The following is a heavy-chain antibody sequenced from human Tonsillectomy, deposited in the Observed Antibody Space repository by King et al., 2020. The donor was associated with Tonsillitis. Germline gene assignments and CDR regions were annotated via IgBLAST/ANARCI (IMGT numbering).Heavy chain of an antibody. CDR2: IVPIFGTT. J-gene: IGHJ5*02. CDR3: ARDGGSVHTAALRPNNWFDP. Sequence: VQLVESGAEVKRPGSSVTVSCTASGGTFSSYGISWVRQAPGQGLEWMGGIVPIFGTTNYGQRFQGRVTITADESTSTAYMELSSLRNEDTAVYYCARDGGSVHTAALRPNNWFDPWGQGTPVTVSS. D-gene: IGHD5-18*01. V-gene: IGHV1-69*01. CDR1: GGTFSSYG.